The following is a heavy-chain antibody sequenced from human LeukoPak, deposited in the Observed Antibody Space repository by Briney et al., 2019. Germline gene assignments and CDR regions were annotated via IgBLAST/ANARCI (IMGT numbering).Heavy chain of an antibody. CDR2: INHSGST. Sequence: SETLSLTCAVYGGSFSGYYWSWIRQPPGKGLEWTGEINHSGSTNYNPSLKSRVTISVDTSKNQFSLKLSSVTAADTAVYYCARKRQWLAPLDYWGQGTLVTVSS. J-gene: IGHJ4*02. CDR1: GGSFSGYY. D-gene: IGHD6-19*01. CDR3: ARKRQWLAPLDY. V-gene: IGHV4-34*01.